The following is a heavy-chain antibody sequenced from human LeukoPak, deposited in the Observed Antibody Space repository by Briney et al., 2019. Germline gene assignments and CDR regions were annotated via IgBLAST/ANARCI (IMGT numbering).Heavy chain of an antibody. CDR1: GFTFNTYG. CDR2: VRYDGGSK. J-gene: IGHJ4*02. Sequence: GGSLRLSCAASGFTFNTYGLHWVRQAPGKGLEWVAYVRYDGGSKYYADSVKGRFTISRDNSKNTLFLQMNSLRPEDTAVYYCAKENLVVVTSAFDYWGQGTLVTVSS. V-gene: IGHV3-30*02. D-gene: IGHD2-21*02. CDR3: AKENLVVVTSAFDY.